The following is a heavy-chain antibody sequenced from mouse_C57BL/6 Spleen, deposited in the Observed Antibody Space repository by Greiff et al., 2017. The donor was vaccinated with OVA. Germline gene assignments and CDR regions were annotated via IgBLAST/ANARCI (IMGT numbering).Heavy chain of an antibody. V-gene: IGHV5-17*01. D-gene: IGHD2-5*01. CDR3: ARTYYSNYGFDY. CDR1: GFTFSDYG. CDR2: ISSGSSTI. J-gene: IGHJ2*01. Sequence: EVKLVESGGGLVKPGGSLKLSCAASGFTFSDYGMHWVRQAPEKGLEWVAYISSGSSTIYSADTVKGRFTISRDNAKNTLFRHMTSRRSEDTAMYYCARTYYSNYGFDYWGQGTTLTVSS.